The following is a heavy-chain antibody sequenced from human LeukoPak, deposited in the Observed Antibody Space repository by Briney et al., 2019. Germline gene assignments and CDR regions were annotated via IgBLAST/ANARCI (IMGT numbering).Heavy chain of an antibody. CDR2: INPNTGGS. D-gene: IGHD3-10*01. CDR1: GDTFTYY. CDR3: ATEARDAWAFDI. J-gene: IGHJ3*02. Sequence: ASVTVSCKASGDTFTYYVHWVRQAPGHGREWMGWINPNTGGSNYAQRFQGRVSMTKDTSISIAYMELSRLRSDDSAVYYCATEARDAWAFDIWGQGTMLTVSS. V-gene: IGHV1-2*02.